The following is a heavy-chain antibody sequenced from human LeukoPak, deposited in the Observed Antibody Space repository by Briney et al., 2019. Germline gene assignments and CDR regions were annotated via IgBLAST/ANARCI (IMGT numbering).Heavy chain of an antibody. Sequence: GASVKVSCKVSGYTLTELSMHWVRQAPGKGLEWMGGFDPEDGETIYAQKFQGRVTMTEDTSTDTAYIELSSLRSEDTAVYYCATSPRIVVVPAAMIRWFDPWGQGTLVTVSS. CDR2: FDPEDGET. CDR1: GYTLTELS. J-gene: IGHJ5*02. CDR3: ATSPRIVVVPAAMIRWFDP. V-gene: IGHV1-24*01. D-gene: IGHD2-2*01.